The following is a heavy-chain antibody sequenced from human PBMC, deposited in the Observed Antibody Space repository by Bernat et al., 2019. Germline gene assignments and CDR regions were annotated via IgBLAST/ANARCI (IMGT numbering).Heavy chain of an antibody. CDR1: GYSISSNNW. J-gene: IGHJ4*02. D-gene: IGHD3-22*01. Sequence: QVQLQESGPGLVKPSDTLSLTCAVSGYSISSNNWWGWIRQPPGKGLEWIGYIYHSGSSSYSPSLRSEVTMSLDTSKNQFSLRLNSVTAEDTAVYYCARKQDSSGYYNWGQGTLVTVSS. CDR3: ARKQDSSGYYN. CDR2: IYHSGSS. V-gene: IGHV4-28*01.